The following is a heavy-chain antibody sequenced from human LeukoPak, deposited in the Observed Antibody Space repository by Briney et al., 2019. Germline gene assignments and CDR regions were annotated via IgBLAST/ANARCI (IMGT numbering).Heavy chain of an antibody. CDR2: ISYDGSNK. CDR1: GFTFSSYA. Sequence: GRSLRLSCAASGFTFSSYAMHWVRQAPGKGLEWVAVISYDGSNKYYADSVKGRFTISRDNSKNTLYLQMNRLRAEDTAVYYCARERSGYSSSSSYYYYYMDVWGKGTTVTVSS. CDR3: ARERSGYSSSSSYYYYYMDV. D-gene: IGHD6-6*01. J-gene: IGHJ6*03. V-gene: IGHV3-30-3*01.